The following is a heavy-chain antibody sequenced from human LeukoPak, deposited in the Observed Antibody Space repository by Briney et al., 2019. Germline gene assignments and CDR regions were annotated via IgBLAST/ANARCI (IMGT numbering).Heavy chain of an antibody. CDR1: GFTFSSYA. CDR2: ISGSGGST. J-gene: IGHJ3*01. D-gene: IGHD2-15*01. V-gene: IGHV3-23*01. Sequence: GGSLRLSCAASGFTFSSYAMSWVRQAPGKGLQWVSAISGSGGSTHYADSVKDRFTISRDNSKNTLCLQMNSLTAEDTAVYYCTKETVVVVAATPDAFDFWGQGTMVTVSS. CDR3: TKETVVVVAATPDAFDF.